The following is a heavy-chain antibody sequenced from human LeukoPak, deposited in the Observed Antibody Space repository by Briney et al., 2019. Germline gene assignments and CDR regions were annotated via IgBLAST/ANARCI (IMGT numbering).Heavy chain of an antibody. CDR2: IYHSEST. J-gene: IGHJ3*02. Sequence: PSETLSLTCVVSGGSIDSPNWWSWVRQPPGKGLEWIGEIYHSESTNYKPSLQSRGTISVDKSKNQFSLRLNSVTAADTAVYYCARTLGNYGSGSYDALDIWSQGTMVTVSS. CDR1: GGSIDSPNW. CDR3: ARTLGNYGSGSYDALDI. V-gene: IGHV4-4*02. D-gene: IGHD3-10*01.